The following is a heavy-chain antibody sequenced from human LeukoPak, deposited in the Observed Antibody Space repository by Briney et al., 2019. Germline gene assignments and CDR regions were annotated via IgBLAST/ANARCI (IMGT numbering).Heavy chain of an antibody. V-gene: IGHV3-30*04. CDR1: GFTFSKFA. D-gene: IGHD3-10*02. Sequence: GRSLRLSCAASGFTFSKFAVHWVRQAPGKGLEWVADMLHDGRNTYYADSVKGRFTISRDNSKNTLYLQMNSLKTEDTAVYYCTVFGEFDYWGQGTLVTASS. CDR2: MLHDGRNT. J-gene: IGHJ4*02. CDR3: TVFGEFDY.